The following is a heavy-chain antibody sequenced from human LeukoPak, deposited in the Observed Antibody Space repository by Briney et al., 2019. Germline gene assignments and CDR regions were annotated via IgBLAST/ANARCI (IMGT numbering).Heavy chain of an antibody. CDR2: IKQDGSEK. J-gene: IGHJ4*02. D-gene: IGHD3-22*01. V-gene: IGHV3-7*01. CDR1: GFTFSSYW. CDR3: ARVPYYDSSGYFDY. Sequence: GGSLRLSCAASGFTFSSYWMGWVRQAPGKGLEWVANIKQDGSEKYYVDSVKGRFTISRDNAKNSLYLQMNSLRAEDTAVYYCARVPYYDSSGYFDYWGQGTLVTVSS.